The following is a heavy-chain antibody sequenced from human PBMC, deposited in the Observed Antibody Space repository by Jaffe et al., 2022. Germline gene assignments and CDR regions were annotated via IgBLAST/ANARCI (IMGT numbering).Heavy chain of an antibody. CDR1: GFTFSSYA. J-gene: IGHJ4*02. V-gene: IGHV3-23*01. D-gene: IGHD2-15*01. Sequence: EVQLLESGGGLVQPGGSLRLSCAASGFTFSSYAMSWVRQAPGKGLEWVSAISGSGGSTYYADSVKGRFTISRDNSKNTLYLQMNSLRAEDTAVYYCAKVSLGYCSGGSCYLSGLWTEGFDYWGQGTLVTVSS. CDR3: AKVSLGYCSGGSCYLSGLWTEGFDY. CDR2: ISGSGGST.